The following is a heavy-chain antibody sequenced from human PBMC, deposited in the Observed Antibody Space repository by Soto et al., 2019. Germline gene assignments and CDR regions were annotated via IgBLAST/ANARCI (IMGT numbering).Heavy chain of an antibody. CDR3: ARQAYSGSYSALS. V-gene: IGHV4-39*01. J-gene: IGHJ5*02. CDR2: LFSGGAT. D-gene: IGHD1-26*01. Sequence: QLQLQESGPGLVKPSETLSLTCTVSGGSISGSSFHWGWIRQPPGKGLEWIGSLFSGGATYYNPSLKSRVTISIDTPKNQFSLKLTSVTAADTAVYYCARQAYSGSYSALSWGQGTLVTVSS. CDR1: GGSISGSSFH.